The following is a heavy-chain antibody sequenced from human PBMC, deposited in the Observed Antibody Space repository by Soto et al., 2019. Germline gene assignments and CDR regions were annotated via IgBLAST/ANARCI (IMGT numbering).Heavy chain of an antibody. V-gene: IGHV4-39*01. Sequence: TSETLALTCTLSAGSISSCGYYLAWIRQPPGKGLEWIGSINYGGSPYYNPSLKSRVTISVDTSKNQFSLKLSSVTAADTAVYYCARLPHYGEPKAGIWGRGTLVTVSS. CDR2: INYGGSP. CDR3: ARLPHYGEPKAGI. D-gene: IGHD4-17*01. J-gene: IGHJ4*02. CDR1: AGSISSCGYY.